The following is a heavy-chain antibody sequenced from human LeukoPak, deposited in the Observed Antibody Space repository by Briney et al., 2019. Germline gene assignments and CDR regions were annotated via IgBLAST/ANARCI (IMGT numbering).Heavy chain of an antibody. J-gene: IGHJ4*02. CDR2: ISSSSSYI. CDR1: GFTFSSYS. CDR3: ARDRGAYGSGSYIMGY. D-gene: IGHD3-10*01. V-gene: IGHV3-21*01. Sequence: GGSLRLSCAASGFTFSSYSMNWVRQAPGKGLEWVSSISSSSSYIYYADSVKGRFTISRDNAKNSLYLQMNSLRAEDTAVYYCARDRGAYGSGSYIMGYWGQGTLVTVSS.